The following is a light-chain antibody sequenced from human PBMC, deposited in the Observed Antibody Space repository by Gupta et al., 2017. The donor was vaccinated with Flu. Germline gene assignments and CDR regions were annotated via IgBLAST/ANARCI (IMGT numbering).Light chain of an antibody. CDR2: AAS. V-gene: IGKV3-15*01. J-gene: IGKJ1*01. CDR1: LSVSSN. Sequence: EIVLTPSPATLSVSPGESATLSCSPRLSVSSNLSWYQQKPGQAPRLHIYAASTRATGTPARCSGSGCWTEYTLTISSRQSEDFAVNYCQQYNNRTPRTFGQGTKVEIK. CDR3: QQYNNRTPRT.